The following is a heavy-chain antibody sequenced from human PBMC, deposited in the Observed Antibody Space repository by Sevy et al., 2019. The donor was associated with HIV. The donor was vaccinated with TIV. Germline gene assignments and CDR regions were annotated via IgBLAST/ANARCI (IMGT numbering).Heavy chain of an antibody. J-gene: IGHJ4*02. CDR1: GFAYSGYG. CDR2: IWYDGSNK. D-gene: IGHD6-19*01. V-gene: IGHV3-33*07. Sequence: GGSLRLSCAAFGFAYSGYGMYWVRQAPGRGLEWVAVIWYDGSNKEYADSVKGRFTISRDNSKTTLYLQMNSLRAEDTAVYYCARDSIAVAGIGYYFDSWGQGTLVTVSS. CDR3: ARDSIAVAGIGYYFDS.